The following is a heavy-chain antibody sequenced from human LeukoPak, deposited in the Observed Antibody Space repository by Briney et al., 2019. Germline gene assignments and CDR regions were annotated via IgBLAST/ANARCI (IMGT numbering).Heavy chain of an antibody. CDR2: ISWNSGSI. J-gene: IGHJ6*02. V-gene: IGHV3-9*01. Sequence: PGRSLRLSCAASGFTFDDYAMHWVRQAPGKGLEWVSGISWNSGSIGYADSVKGRFTISRGNAKNSLYLQMNSLRAEDTALYYCAKDIQWGRDGYNSYYYYYGMDVWGQGTTVTVSS. CDR1: GFTFDDYA. CDR3: AKDIQWGRDGYNSYYYYYGMDV. D-gene: IGHD5-24*01.